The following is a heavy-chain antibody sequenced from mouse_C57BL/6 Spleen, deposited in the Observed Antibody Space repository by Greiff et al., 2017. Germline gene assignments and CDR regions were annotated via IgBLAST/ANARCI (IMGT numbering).Heavy chain of an antibody. Sequence: QVQLKQSGPGLVQPSQSLSITCTVSGFSLTSYGVHWVRQSPGKGLEWLGVIWRGGSTDYNAAFMSRLSITKDNSKSQVFFKMNSLQADDTAIYYCAKKGHYGSSSYAMDYWGQGTSVTVSS. J-gene: IGHJ4*01. V-gene: IGHV2-5*01. CDR2: IWRGGST. D-gene: IGHD1-1*01. CDR3: AKKGHYGSSSYAMDY. CDR1: GFSLTSYG.